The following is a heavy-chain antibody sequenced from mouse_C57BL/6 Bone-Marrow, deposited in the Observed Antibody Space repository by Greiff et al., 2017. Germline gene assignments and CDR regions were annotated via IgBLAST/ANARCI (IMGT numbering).Heavy chain of an antibody. V-gene: IGHV1-55*01. D-gene: IGHD2-5*01. CDR1: GYTFTSYW. J-gene: IGHJ1*03. CDR2: IFPGSGST. Sequence: QVQLQQPGAELVKPGASVKMSCKASGYTFTSYWITWVKQRTGQGLEWIGDIFPGSGSTNYNEKFKSKATLTVDTSSSTAYMQLSSLTSEDSAVYYCARPYYSSDWDVDVWGTGTTITVSS. CDR3: ARPYYSSDWDVDV.